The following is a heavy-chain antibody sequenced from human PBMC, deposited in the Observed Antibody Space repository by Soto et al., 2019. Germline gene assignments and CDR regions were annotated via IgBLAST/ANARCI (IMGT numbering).Heavy chain of an antibody. V-gene: IGHV3-21*01. J-gene: IGHJ6*03. CDR3: AREMGAVPAATGTYYYYYYMDV. D-gene: IGHD2-2*01. CDR2: ISSSSSYI. Sequence: GGSLRLSCAASGFTFSSYSMNWVRQAPGKGLEWVSSISSSSSYIYYADSVKGRFTISRDNAKNSLYLQMNSLRAEDTAVYYCAREMGAVPAATGTYYYYYYMDVWGKGTTVTVSS. CDR1: GFTFSSYS.